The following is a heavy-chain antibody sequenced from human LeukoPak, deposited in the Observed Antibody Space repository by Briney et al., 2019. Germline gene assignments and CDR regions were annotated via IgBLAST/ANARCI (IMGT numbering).Heavy chain of an antibody. J-gene: IGHJ4*02. V-gene: IGHV4-38-2*02. CDR1: GYSLSSGYY. D-gene: IGHD4-11*01. Sequence: SETLSLTCTVSGYSLSSGYYWGWIRQPPGKGLEWIGSVDHSGGTYYNPSLRSRVSISVDTSKNQFSLKLSSVTAADTAVYYCARADYSNFPDYWGQGTLVTVSS. CDR2: VDHSGGT. CDR3: ARADYSNFPDY.